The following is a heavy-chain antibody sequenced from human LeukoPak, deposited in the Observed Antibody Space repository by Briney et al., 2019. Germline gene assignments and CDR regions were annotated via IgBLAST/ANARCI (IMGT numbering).Heavy chain of an antibody. CDR1: GFTFSSYS. CDR2: ISSSSSYI. Sequence: GGSLRLSCAASGFTFSSYSMNWVRQAPGKGLEWVSSISSSSSYIYYADSVKGRFTISRDNAKNSLYLQMNSLRAEDTAVYYCARDRRYYDSSGYHYWGQGTLVTVSS. D-gene: IGHD3-22*01. V-gene: IGHV3-21*01. CDR3: ARDRRYYDSSGYHY. J-gene: IGHJ4*02.